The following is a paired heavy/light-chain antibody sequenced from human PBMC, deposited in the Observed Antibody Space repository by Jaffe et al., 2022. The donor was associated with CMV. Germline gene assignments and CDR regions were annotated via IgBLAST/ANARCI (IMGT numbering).Heavy chain of an antibody. V-gene: IGHV3-74*01. CDR3: ARGVDI. J-gene: IGHJ3*02. CDR2: INGDGGSI. CDR1: GFTLSSSW. Sequence: EVQLVESGGGLVQPGGSLRLSCAASGFTLSSSWMHWVRQVPGKGLVWVSRINGDGGSISYADFVKGRFTISRDNAKNTLYLQMNRLRAEDTAVYYCARGVDIWGQGTMVTVSS.
Light chain of an antibody. CDR2: LNSDGSH. CDR1: SGHSRYA. Sequence: QLVLTQSPSASASLGASVKLTCTLSSGHSRYAIAWHQQQPEKGPRYLMTLNSDGSHSKGDGIPDRFSGSISGAERYLTISSLQSEDEADYYCQTWGPGILVVFGGGTKLTVL. V-gene: IGLV4-69*01. CDR3: QTWGPGILVV. J-gene: IGLJ2*01.